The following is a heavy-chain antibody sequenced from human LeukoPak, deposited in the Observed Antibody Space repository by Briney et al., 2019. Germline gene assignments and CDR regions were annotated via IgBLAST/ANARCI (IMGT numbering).Heavy chain of an antibody. D-gene: IGHD2-21*02. CDR1: GFTFSTYG. V-gene: IGHV3-30*18. J-gene: IGHJ4*02. CDR2: ISYDGSNK. Sequence: GGSLRLSCAASGFTFSTYGIHWVRQAPGKGLNWVAVISYDGSNKLYADSVKGRLTISRDNSKNTVYLQMNSLRAEDTAMYYCVKSGLHDFYFDSWGQGTLVTVSS. CDR3: VKSGLHDFYFDS.